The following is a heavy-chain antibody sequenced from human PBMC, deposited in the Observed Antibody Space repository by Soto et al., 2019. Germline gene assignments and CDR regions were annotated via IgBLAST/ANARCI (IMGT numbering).Heavy chain of an antibody. Sequence: SETLSLTCSVSGGSINSGRSSWNWIRQSPGKGLEWIAYIYHSGSTYYNPSLKSRVTVSVDRSENQFSLKLTSVTAADTAVYYCVRESTTSGPNWFDTWGPGILVTVSS. CDR2: IYHSGST. CDR3: VRESTTSGPNWFDT. D-gene: IGHD1-1*01. V-gene: IGHV4-30-2*06. CDR1: GGSINSGRSS. J-gene: IGHJ5*02.